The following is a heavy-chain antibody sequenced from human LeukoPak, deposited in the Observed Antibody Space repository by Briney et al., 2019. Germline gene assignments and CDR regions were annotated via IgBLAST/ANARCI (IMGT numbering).Heavy chain of an antibody. CDR1: GYTFTGYY. Sequence: ASVKVSCKASGYTFTGYYIHWVRQAPGQGLEWMGWINPNSGGTNYAQKFQGRVTMTRDTSISTAYMELSRLRSDDTAVYYCASYDSSGYYYVNAFDIWGQGTMVTVSS. CDR2: INPNSGGT. V-gene: IGHV1-2*02. CDR3: ASYDSSGYYYVNAFDI. D-gene: IGHD3-22*01. J-gene: IGHJ3*02.